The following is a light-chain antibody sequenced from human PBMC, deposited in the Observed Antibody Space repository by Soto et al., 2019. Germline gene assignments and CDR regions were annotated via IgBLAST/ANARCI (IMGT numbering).Light chain of an antibody. CDR1: SSNIGGNS. Sequence: QSVLTQPPSVSAAPGQKVTISCSESSSNIGGNSVSWYQQFPGTAPKLLIYDDDKRPSGIPDRFSGSKSGTSATLGITGFQTGDEADYYCGSWDSSLSAYVSANGTKVTAL. V-gene: IGLV1-51*01. J-gene: IGLJ1*01. CDR3: GSWDSSLSAYV. CDR2: DDD.